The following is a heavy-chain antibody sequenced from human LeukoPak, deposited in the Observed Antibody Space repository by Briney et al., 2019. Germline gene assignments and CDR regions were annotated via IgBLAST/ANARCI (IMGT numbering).Heavy chain of an antibody. D-gene: IGHD1-1*01. CDR1: GYTFTDSY. J-gene: IGHJ3*02. CDR2: INPSGDT. CDR3: ARDRINDSDVFDS. Sequence: ASVKVSCKASGYTFTDSYIHWVRQAPGQGLEWMGWINPSGDTKYPQNFQGRVTMTRDTSISTAYMELSGLRSDDTAVYYCARDRINDSDVFDSWGQGTMVTVSA. V-gene: IGHV1-2*02.